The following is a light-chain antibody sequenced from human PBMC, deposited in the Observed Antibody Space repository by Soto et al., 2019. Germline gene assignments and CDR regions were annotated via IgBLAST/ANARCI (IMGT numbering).Light chain of an antibody. CDR1: QSLLHSNGYNY. J-gene: IGKJ3*01. Sequence: DIVMTQSPLSLPVTPGEPASISCRSSQSLLHSNGYNYLDWYLQKPGQSPQLLIYLGSNRASGVPDRFSGSGSGTDFTLQISRVEVEYVGGYSFMHALQPFFAPGTKLDIK. CDR3: MHALQPF. CDR2: LGS. V-gene: IGKV2-28*01.